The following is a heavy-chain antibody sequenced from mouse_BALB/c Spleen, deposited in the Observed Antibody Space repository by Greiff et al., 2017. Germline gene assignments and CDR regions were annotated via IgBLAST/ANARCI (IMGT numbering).Heavy chain of an antibody. CDR1: GYAFTNYL. V-gene: IGHV1-54*01. Sequence: VQLQQSGAELVRPGTSVKVSCKASGYAFTNYLIEWVKQRPGQGLEWIGVINPGSGGTNYNEKFKGKATLTADKSSSTAYMQLSSLTSDDSAVYFCARGGYVMDYWGQGTSVTVSS. CDR3: ARGGYVMDY. J-gene: IGHJ4*01. D-gene: IGHD2-2*01. CDR2: INPGSGGT.